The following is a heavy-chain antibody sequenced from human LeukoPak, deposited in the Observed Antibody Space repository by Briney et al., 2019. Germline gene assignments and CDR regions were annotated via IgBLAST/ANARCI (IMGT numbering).Heavy chain of an antibody. V-gene: IGHV4-31*03. D-gene: IGHD3-10*01. CDR1: GGSINSGASC. CDR2: ICDSRNA. Sequence: SETLSLTCTVSGGSINSGASCWNWIRQHPGEGLEWIGFICDSRNAYYNASLKSRVSISLDTSENQFSLKLSSVTAADTAVYYCAVGGTGTKVDYWGQGILVTVSS. J-gene: IGHJ4*02. CDR3: AVGGTGTKVDY.